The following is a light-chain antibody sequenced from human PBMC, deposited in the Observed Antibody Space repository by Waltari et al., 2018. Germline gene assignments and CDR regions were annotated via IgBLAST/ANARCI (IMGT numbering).Light chain of an antibody. CDR2: AAS. Sequence: EIVLTQSPGTLSLSPGERATLSCRASQSLANNYLAWYQRKPGQAPRLLIYAASNRASGIPDRFSGSGSGTDFTLTISRLEPEDGAIYYCQQYGTSPPWTFGQGTKVEIK. J-gene: IGKJ1*01. CDR1: QSLANNY. V-gene: IGKV3-20*01. CDR3: QQYGTSPPWT.